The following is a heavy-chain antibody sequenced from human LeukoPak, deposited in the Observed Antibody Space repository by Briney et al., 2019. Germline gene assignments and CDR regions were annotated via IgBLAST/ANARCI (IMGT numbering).Heavy chain of an antibody. J-gene: IGHJ3*01. V-gene: IGHV4-39*07. CDR2: VFHTGSN. D-gene: IGHD6-25*01. Sequence: SETLSLTCTVSGGSISRTSYYWGWIRQSPEKGLEWIATVFHTGSNYYNPSLKSRVTISIDTSKNQFSLRLNSVTAADTALYYCVTFHSGFPASVFWGHVTMVIVSS. CDR1: GGSISRTSYY. CDR3: VTFHSGFPASVF.